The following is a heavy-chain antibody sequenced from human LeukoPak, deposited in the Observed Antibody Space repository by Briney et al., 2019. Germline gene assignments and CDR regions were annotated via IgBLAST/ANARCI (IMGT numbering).Heavy chain of an antibody. CDR2: ISSTGSTI. CDR1: GFTFSDYY. CDR3: ARDKHRGLLWDH. V-gene: IGHV3-11*01. D-gene: IGHD1-26*01. J-gene: IGHJ4*02. Sequence: GGSLRLSRAASGFTFSDYYMSWIRQAPGKGLEWLSYISSTGSTIHYANSVKGRFTISRDNAKNSLYLQMNSLRADDTAVYYCARDKHRGLLWDHWGPGALVTVSS.